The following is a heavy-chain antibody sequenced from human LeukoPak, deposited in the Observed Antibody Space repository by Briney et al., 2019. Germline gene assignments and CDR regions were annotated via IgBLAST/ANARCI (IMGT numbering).Heavy chain of an antibody. CDR3: ARLYSSSGDFDY. CDR1: GFTFSSYW. J-gene: IGHJ4*02. V-gene: IGHV3-74*01. CDR2: INSDGSST. Sequence: GGSLRLSCAASGFTFSSYWMHWVRRAPGKGLVWLSRINSDGSSTSYADSVKGRFTISRDNAKNTLYLQMNSLRAEDTAVYYCARLYSSSGDFDYWGQGTMVTVSS. D-gene: IGHD6-6*01.